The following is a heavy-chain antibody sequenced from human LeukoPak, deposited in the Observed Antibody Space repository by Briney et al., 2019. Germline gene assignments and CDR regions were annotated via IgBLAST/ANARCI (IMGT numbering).Heavy chain of an antibody. V-gene: IGHV4-59*01. CDR3: ATRYYGSGSYYNVEGMDV. CDR2: IYYSGCT. D-gene: IGHD3-10*01. J-gene: IGHJ6*02. CDR1: GGSISSYY. Sequence: SETLSLTCTVSGGSISSYYWSWIRQPPGKGLEWIGYIYYSGCTNYNPSLKSRVTISVDTSKNQFSLKLSSVTAADTAVYYCATRYYGSGSYYNVEGMDVWGQGTTVTVSS.